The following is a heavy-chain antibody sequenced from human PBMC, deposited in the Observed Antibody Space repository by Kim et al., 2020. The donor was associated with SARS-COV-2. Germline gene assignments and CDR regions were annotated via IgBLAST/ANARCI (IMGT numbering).Heavy chain of an antibody. Sequence: SETLSLTCTVSGGSISSGGYYWSWIRQHPGKGLEWIGYIYYSGSTYYNPSLKSRVTISVDTSKNQFSLKLSSVTAADTAVYYCARVNPTYGDPRSVWYFDLWGRGTLVTVSS. CDR2: IYYSGST. CDR1: GGSISSGGYY. D-gene: IGHD4-17*01. CDR3: ARVNPTYGDPRSVWYFDL. J-gene: IGHJ2*01. V-gene: IGHV4-31*03.